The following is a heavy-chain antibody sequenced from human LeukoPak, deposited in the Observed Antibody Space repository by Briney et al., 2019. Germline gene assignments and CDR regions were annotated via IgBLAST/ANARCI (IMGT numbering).Heavy chain of an antibody. V-gene: IGHV1-2*02. CDR1: GYTFTGYY. CDR2: INPNSGGT. J-gene: IGHJ4*02. D-gene: IGHD2-15*01. CDR3: ARDYRPTDCSGGDCPYYYFDY. Sequence: PAASVKVSCKASGYTFTGYYMHWVRQAPGQGLEWMGWINPNSGGTNYAQKFQGRVTMTRDTSISTIYVDLSRLTSDDTAVYYCARDYRPTDCSGGDCPYYYFDYWGQGTLVTVSS.